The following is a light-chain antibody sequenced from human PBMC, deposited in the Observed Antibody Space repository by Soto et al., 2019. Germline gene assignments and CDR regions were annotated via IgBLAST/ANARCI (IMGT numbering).Light chain of an antibody. V-gene: IGKV1-5*01. Sequence: DIQMTQSPSTLSASVGDRVTITCRASQSINSWLAWYQQKPGKAPNLLISDASSLESGVPSRFSGSGSGTEFTLTLSSLQPGDFATYYCQQYNYYPYTFGQGTKLEIK. CDR3: QQYNYYPYT. CDR1: QSINSW. CDR2: DAS. J-gene: IGKJ2*01.